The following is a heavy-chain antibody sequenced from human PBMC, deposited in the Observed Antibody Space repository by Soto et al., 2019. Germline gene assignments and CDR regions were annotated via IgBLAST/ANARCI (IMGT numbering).Heavy chain of an antibody. CDR2: ILYAGSNK. CDR1: GFTFSSYG. D-gene: IGHD3-9*01. Sequence: QVQLVESGGGVVQPGRSLRLSCAASGFTFSSYGMHWVRQAPGKGLEWVAAILYAGSNKYYADSVKGRFTISRDNSKNTLYLQMNSLRAEDTAVYYCARGAYYDVLTGSYSFGMDVWGQGTTVTVSS. J-gene: IGHJ6*02. V-gene: IGHV3-30*03. CDR3: ARGAYYDVLTGSYSFGMDV.